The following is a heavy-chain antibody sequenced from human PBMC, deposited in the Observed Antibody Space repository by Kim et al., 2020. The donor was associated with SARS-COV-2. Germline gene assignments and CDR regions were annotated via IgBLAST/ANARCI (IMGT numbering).Heavy chain of an antibody. CDR1: GYSFTSYW. D-gene: IGHD2-15*01. CDR2: IDPSDSYT. Sequence: GESLKISCKGSGYSFTSYWISWVRQMPGKGLEWMGRIDPSDSYTNYSPSFQGHVTISADKSISTAYLQWSSLKASDTAMYYCARTIGYCSGGSCYTHYYYYYGMDVWGQGTTVTVSS. CDR3: ARTIGYCSGGSCYTHYYYYYGMDV. J-gene: IGHJ6*02. V-gene: IGHV5-10-1*01.